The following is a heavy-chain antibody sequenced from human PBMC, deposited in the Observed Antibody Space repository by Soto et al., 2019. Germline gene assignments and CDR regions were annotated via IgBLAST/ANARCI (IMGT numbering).Heavy chain of an antibody. J-gene: IGHJ6*02. CDR1: GYKFTTYW. CDR3: ARTRSFTLGFYYDGMDV. D-gene: IGHD6-6*01. Sequence: GESLKISCKGSGYKFTTYWIGWVRQMPGKGLEWMGIIYPGDSDTRYSPSFQGQVTISADKSLRTAYLQWTSLKASDTALYYCARTRSFTLGFYYDGMDVWGQGTTVTVS. V-gene: IGHV5-51*01. CDR2: IYPGDSDT.